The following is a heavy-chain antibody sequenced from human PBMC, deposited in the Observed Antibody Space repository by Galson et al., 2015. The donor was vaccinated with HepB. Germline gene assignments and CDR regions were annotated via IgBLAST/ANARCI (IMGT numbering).Heavy chain of an antibody. J-gene: IGHJ6*02. V-gene: IGHV3-15*01. CDR2: IKTNNEGGTA. CDR3: STLDQWNVPPTSHFYYGMDV. Sequence: SLRLSCATSGFTFSKAWMSWVRQAPGKGLEWVGLIKTNNEGGTAVYAAPVKGRFSISRDDSTNTLYLQMDGLKTEDTAVYFCSTLDQWNVPPTSHFYYGMDVWGQGTTVIVSS. D-gene: IGHD1-1*01. CDR1: GFTFSKAW.